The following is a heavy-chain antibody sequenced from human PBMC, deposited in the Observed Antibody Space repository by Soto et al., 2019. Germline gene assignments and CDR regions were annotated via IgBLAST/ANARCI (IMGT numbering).Heavy chain of an antibody. CDR3: ARLSGYSYSILYFDY. J-gene: IGHJ4*02. V-gene: IGHV3-23*01. CDR1: GFNLNSYA. CDR2: ISGSGANT. D-gene: IGHD5-18*01. Sequence: SGGSLRLSCAVSGFNLNSYAMSWVRQAPGKGLEWVSAISGSGANTYYADSVKGRFTISRDNSKNTLYLQMNSLRAEDTAVYYCARLSGYSYSILYFDYWGQGTLVTVSS.